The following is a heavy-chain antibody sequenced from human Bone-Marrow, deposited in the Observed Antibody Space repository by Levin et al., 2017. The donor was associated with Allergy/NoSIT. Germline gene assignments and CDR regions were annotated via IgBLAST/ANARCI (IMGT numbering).Heavy chain of an antibody. V-gene: IGHV4-34*01. D-gene: IGHD1-1*01. CDR2: INFDGIT. CDR3: ARGGEVPSQYYFDY. CDR1: GASFSGYF. Sequence: ASETLSLTCAVDGASFSGYFWTWIRQSPGKGLEWIGQINFDGITTYNPSLERRVIMSVDPIKRQFSLKLNFLTAADTAIYFCARGGEVPSQYYFDYWGQGTLVTVSS. J-gene: IGHJ4*02.